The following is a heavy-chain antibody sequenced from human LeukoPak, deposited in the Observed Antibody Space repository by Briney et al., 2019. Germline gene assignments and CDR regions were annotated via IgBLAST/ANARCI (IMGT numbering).Heavy chain of an antibody. CDR1: GYTFTNYE. J-gene: IGHJ4*02. CDR3: AVTGYSGDPYYFDY. Sequence: GASVKVSCKTSGYTFTNYEINWVRQASGQGLEWMGWMNPNNDNTAYAQKFQGRVTITRDMSTSTAYMELSSLRSEDTAVYYCAVTGYSGDPYYFDYWGQGTLVTVSS. V-gene: IGHV1-8*01. D-gene: IGHD5-12*01. CDR2: MNPNNDNT.